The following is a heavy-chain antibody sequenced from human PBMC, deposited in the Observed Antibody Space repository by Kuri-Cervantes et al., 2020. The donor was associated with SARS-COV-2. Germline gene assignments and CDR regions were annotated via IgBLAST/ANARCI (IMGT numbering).Heavy chain of an antibody. D-gene: IGHD3-9*01. CDR3: AKEDIFTGWYVPAIPDY. J-gene: IGHJ4*02. Sequence: GGSLRLSCAASGFTFNNYEMNWVRQAPGKGLEWVSYINRDATTKYYADSMKGRITISRDNAKNSLFLQMNSLRAEDTAVYYCAKEDIFTGWYVPAIPDYWGQGTLVTVSS. CDR2: INRDATTK. CDR1: GFTFNNYE. V-gene: IGHV3-48*03.